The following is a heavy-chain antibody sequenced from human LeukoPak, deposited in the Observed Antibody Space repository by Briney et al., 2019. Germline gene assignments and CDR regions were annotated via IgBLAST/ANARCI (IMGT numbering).Heavy chain of an antibody. J-gene: IGHJ4*02. D-gene: IGHD3-22*01. Sequence: GGSLRLSCAVSGFTFEDYAMHWVRQAPGKGLEWVSGISWNSGSIGYADSVKGRFTISRDNAKNSLYLQMNSLRAEDTALYYCVKDRLYDSSGCYAHWGQGTLVTVSS. CDR2: ISWNSGSI. CDR3: VKDRLYDSSGCYAH. CDR1: GFTFEDYA. V-gene: IGHV3-9*01.